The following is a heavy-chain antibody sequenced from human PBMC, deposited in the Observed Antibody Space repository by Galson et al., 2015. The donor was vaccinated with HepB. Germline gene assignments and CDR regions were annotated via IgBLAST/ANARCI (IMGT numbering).Heavy chain of an antibody. V-gene: IGHV5-10-1*01. J-gene: IGHJ5*02. CDR2: IDPSDSYT. D-gene: IGHD6-19*01. CDR3: ARHRMAVAARSLFDP. CDR1: GYSFTSYW. Sequence: QSGAEVKKPGESLRISCKGSGYSFTSYWIGWVRQMPGKGLEWMGRIDPSDSYTNYSPSFQGHVTISADKSISTAYLQWSSLKASDTAMYYCARHRMAVAARSLFDPWGQGTLVTVSS.